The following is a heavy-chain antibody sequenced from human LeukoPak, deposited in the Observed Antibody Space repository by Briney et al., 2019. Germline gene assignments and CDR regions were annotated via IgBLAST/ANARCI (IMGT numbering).Heavy chain of an antibody. J-gene: IGHJ4*02. CDR2: ISSSGGST. D-gene: IGHD3-22*01. Sequence: GGSLRLSCAASGFTFRSYAMSWVRQAPGKGLEWVSAISSSGGSTYHADSVRGRFTISRDNSKNTQYLQMSSLRVEDTAVYYCAKVGSGYYDHLDFWGQGILVTVSS. CDR1: GFTFRSYA. V-gene: IGHV3-23*01. CDR3: AKVGSGYYDHLDF.